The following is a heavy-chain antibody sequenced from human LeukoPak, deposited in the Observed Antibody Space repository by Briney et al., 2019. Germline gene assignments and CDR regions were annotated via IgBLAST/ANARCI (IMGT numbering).Heavy chain of an antibody. CDR2: ISYDGSNK. V-gene: IGHV3-30-3*01. CDR1: GFTFSSYA. D-gene: IGHD6-19*01. J-gene: IGHJ6*02. Sequence: GGSLRLSCAASGFTFSSYAMHWVRQAPGKGLEWVAVISYDGSNKYYADSVKGRFTISRDNSKNTLYLQMNSLRAEDTAVYYCARRAVAGTYGMDVWGQGTTVTVSS. CDR3: ARRAVAGTYGMDV.